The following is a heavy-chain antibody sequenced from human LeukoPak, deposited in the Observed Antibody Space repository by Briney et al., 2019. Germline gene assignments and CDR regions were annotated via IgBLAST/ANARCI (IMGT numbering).Heavy chain of an antibody. Sequence: GGSLRLSCAASGFTFSSYSMNWVRQAPGKGLEWVSSISSSSSYIYYADSVKGRFTISRDNSKNTLYLQMNSLRAEDTAVYYCAKEQGTYYYNIQGMRAFDIWGQGTMVTVSS. D-gene: IGHD3-10*01. V-gene: IGHV3-21*04. J-gene: IGHJ3*02. CDR1: GFTFSSYS. CDR3: AKEQGTYYYNIQGMRAFDI. CDR2: ISSSSSYI.